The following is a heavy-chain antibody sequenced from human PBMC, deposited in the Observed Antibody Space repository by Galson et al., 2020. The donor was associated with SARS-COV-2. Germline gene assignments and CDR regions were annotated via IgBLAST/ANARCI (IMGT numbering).Heavy chain of an antibody. CDR2: INHSGST. CDR1: GGSFSGYY. CDR3: ARGGYCSSTSCLPIPYYYYYYGMDV. D-gene: IGHD2-2*01. J-gene: IGHJ6*02. Sequence: SGTLSLTCAVYGGSFSGYYWSWIRQPPGKGLEWIGEINHSGSTNYNPSLKSRVTISVDTSKNQFSLKLSSVTAADTAVYYCARGGYCSSTSCLPIPYYYYYYGMDVWGQGTTVTVSS. V-gene: IGHV4-34*01.